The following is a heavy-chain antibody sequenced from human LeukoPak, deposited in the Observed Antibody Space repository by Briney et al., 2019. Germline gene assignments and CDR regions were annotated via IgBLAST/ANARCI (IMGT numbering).Heavy chain of an antibody. Sequence: GGSLRLSCAASGFTFSSYARSWVRQAPGKGLEWVSAISGSGGSTYYADSVKGRFTISRDNSKNTLYLQMNSLRSDDTAVYYCARDLENDNGYDPFDSWGQGTLVSVSS. CDR1: GFTFSSYA. CDR3: ARDLENDNGYDPFDS. D-gene: IGHD5-12*01. V-gene: IGHV3-23*01. J-gene: IGHJ4*02. CDR2: ISGSGGST.